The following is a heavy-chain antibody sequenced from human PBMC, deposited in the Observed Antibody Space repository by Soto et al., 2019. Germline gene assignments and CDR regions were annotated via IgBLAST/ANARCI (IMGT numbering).Heavy chain of an antibody. CDR2: INPNSGGT. Sequence: GASVKVSCKASGYTFTVSYMHWVRQAPGQGLEWMGWINPNSGGTNYAQKFQGWVTMTRDTSISTAYMELSRLRSDDTAVYYCATHSSSWDKFIYYYYYYGMDVWGQGTTVTVSS. J-gene: IGHJ6*02. D-gene: IGHD6-13*01. CDR1: GYTFTVSY. V-gene: IGHV1-2*04. CDR3: ATHSSSWDKFIYYYYYYGMDV.